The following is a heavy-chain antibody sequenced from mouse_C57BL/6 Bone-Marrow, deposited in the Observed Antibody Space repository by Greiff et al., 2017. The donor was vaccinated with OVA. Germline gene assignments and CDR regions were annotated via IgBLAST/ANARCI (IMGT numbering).Heavy chain of an antibody. CDR1: GYSITSGYY. CDR3: AREHYYGSSYSAY. CDR2: ISYDGSN. D-gene: IGHD1-1*01. V-gene: IGHV3-6*01. Sequence: ESGPGLVKPSQSLSLTCSVTGYSITSGYYWNWIRQFPGNKLEWMGYISYDGSNNYNPSLKNRISITRDTSKNQFFLKLNSVTTEDTATYYCAREHYYGSSYSAYWGQGTLVTVSA. J-gene: IGHJ3*01.